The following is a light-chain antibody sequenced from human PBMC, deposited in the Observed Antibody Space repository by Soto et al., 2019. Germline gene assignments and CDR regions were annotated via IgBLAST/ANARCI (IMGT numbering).Light chain of an antibody. CDR1: QSVASH. CDR3: HQRSSVIT. V-gene: IGKV3-11*01. CDR2: DAT. J-gene: IGKJ5*01. Sequence: EVVLTQSPASLSLSAGERATLSCRASQSVASHLAWYQKKPGQAPGLLIYDATKRATGIPARFSVNGFGTYFSLNTTSLAPEDLEVYYWHQRSSVITFGQGTRLAIK.